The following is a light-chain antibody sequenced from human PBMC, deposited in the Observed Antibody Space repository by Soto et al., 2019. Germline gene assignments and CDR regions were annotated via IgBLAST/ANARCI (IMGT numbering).Light chain of an antibody. CDR2: WAS. J-gene: IGKJ2*01. CDR1: QSVSSSSTKRHY. CDR3: QQYYNTPPT. Sequence: DIVMTQSPDSLAVSLGERATVNCKSSQSVSSSSTKRHYLAWYQQKTGQPPQLLISWASTRESVVPDRFSGSGSGSDFTLNICSLQAEDVAGYYCQQYYNTPPTFGQGNRLEI. V-gene: IGKV4-1*01.